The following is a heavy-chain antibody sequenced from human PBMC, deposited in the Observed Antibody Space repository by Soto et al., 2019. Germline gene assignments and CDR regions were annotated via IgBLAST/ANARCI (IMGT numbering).Heavy chain of an antibody. CDR2: IYYSGST. CDR1: GGSISSYY. D-gene: IGHD6-6*01. Sequence: SDTLSLTCTVSGGSISSYYWSWIRQPPGKGLEWIGYIYYSGSTNYNPSLKSRVTISVDTSKNQFSLKLSSVTAADTAVYYCARIEYSSSSGWFDPWGQGTLVTVSS. CDR3: ARIEYSSSSGWFDP. V-gene: IGHV4-59*08. J-gene: IGHJ5*02.